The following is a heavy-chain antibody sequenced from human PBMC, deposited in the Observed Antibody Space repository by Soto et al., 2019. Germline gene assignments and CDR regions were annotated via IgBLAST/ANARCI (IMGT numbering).Heavy chain of an antibody. V-gene: IGHV4-30-4*01. J-gene: IGHJ3*02. D-gene: IGHD3-22*01. Sequence: SETLSLTCTVSGGSISSGDYYWGWIRQPPGKGLEWIGYIYYSGSTYYNPSLKSRVTISVDTSKNQFSLKLSSVTAADTAVYYCARVAWGYYYDSSGYAISAFDIWGQGTMVTVSS. CDR2: IYYSGST. CDR3: ARVAWGYYYDSSGYAISAFDI. CDR1: GGSISSGDYY.